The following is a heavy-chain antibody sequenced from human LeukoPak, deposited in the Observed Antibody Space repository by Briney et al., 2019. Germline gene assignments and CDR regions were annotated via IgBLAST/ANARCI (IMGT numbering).Heavy chain of an antibody. Sequence: SVKVSCKASGGTFSSYAISWVRQAPGQGLEWMGRIIPILGIANYAQKFQGRATITADKSTSTAYMELSSLRSEDTAVYYCALLPGYSSSWYSNWFDPWGQGTLVTVSS. D-gene: IGHD6-13*01. CDR3: ALLPGYSSSWYSNWFDP. V-gene: IGHV1-69*04. CDR2: IIPILGIA. CDR1: GGTFSSYA. J-gene: IGHJ5*02.